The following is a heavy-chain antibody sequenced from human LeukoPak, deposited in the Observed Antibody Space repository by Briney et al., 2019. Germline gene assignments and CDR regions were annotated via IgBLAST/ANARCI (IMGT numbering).Heavy chain of an antibody. CDR2: VNPNGGGT. J-gene: IGHJ3*02. V-gene: IGHV1-2*02. Sequence: ASVKVSCKASGYTFTDYYMHWVRQAPGQGLEWMGWVNPNGGGTNYAQKFQGSVTMTSDTSISTAYMELSRLRSDDTAVYYCARDSKQLASHAFDIWGQGTMVTVSS. D-gene: IGHD6-6*01. CDR1: GYTFTDYY. CDR3: ARDSKQLASHAFDI.